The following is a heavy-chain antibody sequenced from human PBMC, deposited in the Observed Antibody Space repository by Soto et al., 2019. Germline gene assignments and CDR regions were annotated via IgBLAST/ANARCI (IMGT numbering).Heavy chain of an antibody. J-gene: IGHJ4*02. CDR3: ARAAAAGPNGFDY. V-gene: IGHV4-31*03. CDR2: IYYSGST. Sequence: KASETLSLTCTVSGGSISSGGYYWSWIRQHPGKGLEWIGYIYYSGSTYYNPSLKSRVTISVDTSKNQFSLKLSSVTAADTAVYYCARAAAAGPNGFDYWGQGTLVTVSS. CDR1: GGSISSGGYY. D-gene: IGHD6-13*01.